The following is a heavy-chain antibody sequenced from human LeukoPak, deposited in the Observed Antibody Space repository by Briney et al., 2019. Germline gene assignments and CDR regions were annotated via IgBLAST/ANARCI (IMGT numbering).Heavy chain of an antibody. J-gene: IGHJ4*02. CDR2: ISFGGSPT. V-gene: IGHV3-30*04. Sequence: GGSLRLSCAGSGFTFSLYNMHWVRQAPGKGLEWVALISFGGSPTYYADSVRGRFTISRDNAKNSLYLQMNSLRAEDTAVYYCATSDYWGQGTLVTVSS. CDR3: ATSDY. D-gene: IGHD2-2*01. CDR1: GFTFSLYN.